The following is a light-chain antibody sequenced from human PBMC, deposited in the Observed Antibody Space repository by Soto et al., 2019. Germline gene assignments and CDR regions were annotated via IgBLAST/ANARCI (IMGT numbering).Light chain of an antibody. CDR1: QSLVYSDGNTY. CDR2: KIS. V-gene: IGKV2-30*01. Sequence: DVVMTQSPLSLPVTLGQPASISCRSSQSLVYSDGNTYLNWFQQRPGQSPMRLIYKISNRDSGVPDRFSGSGSGTDFTLKISRVEAEDVGLYYCMQGTHWPWTFGQGTKVEIK. J-gene: IGKJ1*01. CDR3: MQGTHWPWT.